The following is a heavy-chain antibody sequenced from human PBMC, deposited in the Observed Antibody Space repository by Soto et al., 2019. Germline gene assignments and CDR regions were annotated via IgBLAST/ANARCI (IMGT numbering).Heavy chain of an antibody. CDR1: SFAFSEYL. V-gene: IGHV3-7*02. J-gene: IGHJ4*02. D-gene: IGHD5-12*01. Sequence: LRLNRAPTSFAFSEYLDPGVRQAPGKGLEWVADIHPYGTRTAYVDSVKGRFTISRDNAKNTLYLQMNSLRAEDTAVYYCARASGPFDYWGQGTLVTVSS. CDR2: IHPYGTRT. CDR3: ARASGPFDY.